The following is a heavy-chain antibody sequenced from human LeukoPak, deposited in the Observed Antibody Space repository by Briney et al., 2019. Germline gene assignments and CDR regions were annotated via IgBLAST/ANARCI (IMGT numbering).Heavy chain of an antibody. CDR2: NNHSGST. J-gene: IGHJ3*02. Sequence: PSETLSLTCAVYGGSFSGYYWSWIRQPPGKGLEWIGENNHSGSTNYNPSLKSRVTISVDTSKNQFSLKLSSVTAADTAVYYCARGGQLVDSFHAFDIWGQGTMVTVSS. CDR3: ARGGQLVDSFHAFDI. V-gene: IGHV4-34*01. D-gene: IGHD6-6*01. CDR1: GGSFSGYY.